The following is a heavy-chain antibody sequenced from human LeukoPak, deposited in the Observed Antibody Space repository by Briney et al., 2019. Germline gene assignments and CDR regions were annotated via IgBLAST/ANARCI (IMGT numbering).Heavy chain of an antibody. CDR2: ISSSSSYI. CDR3: ARDRAAVAGEFDY. Sequence: GGSLRLSCAASVFTFSSYSMNWVRQAPGKGLEWVSSISSSSSYIYYADSVKGRFTISRDNAKNSLYPQMNSLRAEDTAVYYCARDRAAVAGEFDYWGQGTLVTVSS. D-gene: IGHD6-19*01. CDR1: VFTFSSYS. V-gene: IGHV3-21*01. J-gene: IGHJ4*02.